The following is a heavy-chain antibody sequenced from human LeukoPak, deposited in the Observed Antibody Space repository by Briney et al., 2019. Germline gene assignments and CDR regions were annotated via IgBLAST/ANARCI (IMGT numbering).Heavy chain of an antibody. Sequence: ASVKVSCKASGYTFIDYYFNWVRRAPGQGPEWMGRINPNSGGTKYAQKFQGRITLTRDTSISTAYMEVSRLNSDDTAVYYCARVALHDFWSGYLDRGAYYYDMDVWGQGTTVTVPS. CDR2: INPNSGGT. CDR3: ARVALHDFWSGYLDRGAYYYDMDV. CDR1: GYTFIDYY. V-gene: IGHV1-2*06. J-gene: IGHJ6*02. D-gene: IGHD3-3*01.